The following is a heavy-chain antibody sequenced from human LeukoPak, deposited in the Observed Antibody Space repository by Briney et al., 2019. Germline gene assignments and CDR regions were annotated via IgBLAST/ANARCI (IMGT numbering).Heavy chain of an antibody. V-gene: IGHV3-23*01. CDR1: GFTFSSYA. Sequence: GGSLRLSCAASGFTFSSYAMSWVRQAPGKGLEWVSAISGSGGSTYYADSVKGRFTISRDNSKNTLYLQRNSLRAEDTAVYYCAKLKGRYYYYMDVWGKGTTVTVSS. CDR3: AKLKGRYYYYMDV. J-gene: IGHJ6*03. CDR2: ISGSGGST.